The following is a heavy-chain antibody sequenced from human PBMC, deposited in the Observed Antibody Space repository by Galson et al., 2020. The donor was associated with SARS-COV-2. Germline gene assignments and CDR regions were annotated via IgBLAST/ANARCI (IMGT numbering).Heavy chain of an antibody. CDR3: ARGYYDSSGYPIIAGYWYFDL. V-gene: IGHV3-13*01. CDR2: IGTAGDT. J-gene: IGHJ2*01. D-gene: IGHD3-22*01. CDR1: GFTFSSYD. Sequence: GESLKISCAASGFTFSSYDMHWVRQATGKGLEWVSAIGTAGDTYYPGSVKGRFTISRENAKNSLYLQMNSLRAGDTAVYYCARGYYDSSGYPIIAGYWYFDLWGRGTLVTVSS.